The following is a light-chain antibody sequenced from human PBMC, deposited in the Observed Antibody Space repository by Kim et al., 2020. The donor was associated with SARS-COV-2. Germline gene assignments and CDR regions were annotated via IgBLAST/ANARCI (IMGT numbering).Light chain of an antibody. CDR3: QQYYSTPPT. CDR1: QSVLYSSNNKNY. V-gene: IGKV4-1*01. J-gene: IGKJ4*01. Sequence: DIVMTQSPDSLAVSLGERATINCKSSQSVLYSSNNKNYLAWYQQKPGQPPKLLIYWASTRESGVPDRFSGSGSGTEFTLTISSLQAEDVAVYYCQQYYSTPPTFGGGTKLEI. CDR2: WAS.